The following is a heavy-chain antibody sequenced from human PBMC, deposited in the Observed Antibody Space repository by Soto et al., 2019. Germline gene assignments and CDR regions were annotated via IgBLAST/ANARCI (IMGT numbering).Heavy chain of an antibody. D-gene: IGHD3-22*01. CDR1: GGSISSSNW. CDR2: IYHSGST. J-gene: IGHJ4*02. Sequence: SETLSLTCAVSGGSISSSNWWSWVRQPPGKGLEWIGEIYHSGSTNYNPSLKSRVTISVDKSKNQFSLKLSSVTAADTAVYYCARLAYDSSSSFDYWGQGTRVTVSS. V-gene: IGHV4-4*02. CDR3: ARLAYDSSSSFDY.